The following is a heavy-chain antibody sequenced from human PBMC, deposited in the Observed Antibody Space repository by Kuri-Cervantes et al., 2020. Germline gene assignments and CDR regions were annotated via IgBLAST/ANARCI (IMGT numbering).Heavy chain of an antibody. Sequence: GGSLRLSCEVSGFPFSDYYMSWIRQAPGKGLECLSYISSTSSTIYYADSVKGRFTISRDNAENSLYLQLTSLRAEDTAVYYCTRDRGGSYSDYWGQGTLVTVSS. CDR3: TRDRGGSYSDY. D-gene: IGHD1-26*01. V-gene: IGHV3-11*04. CDR1: GFPFSDYY. CDR2: ISSTSSTI. J-gene: IGHJ4*02.